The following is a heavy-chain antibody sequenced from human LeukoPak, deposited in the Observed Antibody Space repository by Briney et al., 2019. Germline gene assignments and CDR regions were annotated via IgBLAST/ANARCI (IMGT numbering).Heavy chain of an antibody. Sequence: GGSLRLSCAASGFTFSDYAMSWVRQAPGKGLEWVSVISGSAGSTYYAGSVKGRFTISRDNAKNSLYLQMDGLRAEDTAVYYCARDRESNWYPYLDAWGQGTLVTVSP. V-gene: IGHV3-23*01. CDR3: ARDRESNWYPYLDA. J-gene: IGHJ4*02. CDR1: GFTFSDYA. D-gene: IGHD6-13*01. CDR2: ISGSAGST.